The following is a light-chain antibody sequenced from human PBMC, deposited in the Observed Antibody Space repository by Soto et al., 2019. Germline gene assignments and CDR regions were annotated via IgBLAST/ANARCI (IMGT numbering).Light chain of an antibody. CDR2: DAS. V-gene: IGKV1-33*01. Sequence: DLQMTQSPSSLSASVGDRVTITCQASQDIDKFLNWYQQKPGKAPKLLIDDASNLQTGVPLRFSGSGSGTDFSFTISSLQPEDIATYYCQQYDDLPITFGQGTRLEIK. J-gene: IGKJ5*01. CDR3: QQYDDLPIT. CDR1: QDIDKF.